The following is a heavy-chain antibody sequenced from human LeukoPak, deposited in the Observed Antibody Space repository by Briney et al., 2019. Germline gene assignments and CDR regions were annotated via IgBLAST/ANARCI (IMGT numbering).Heavy chain of an antibody. CDR1: GFTFSSYA. V-gene: IGHV3-21*01. CDR3: ARDSNGYNGFDY. J-gene: IGHJ4*02. D-gene: IGHD5-24*01. Sequence: GGSLRLSCAASGFTFSSYAMSWVRQAPGKGLEWVSSISSSSSYIYYADSVKGRFTISRDNAKNSLYLQMNSLRAEDTAVYYCARDSNGYNGFDYWGQGTLVTVSS. CDR2: ISSSSSYI.